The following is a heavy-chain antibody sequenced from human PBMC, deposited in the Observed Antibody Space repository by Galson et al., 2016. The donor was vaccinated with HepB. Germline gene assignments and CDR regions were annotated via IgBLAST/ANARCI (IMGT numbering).Heavy chain of an antibody. D-gene: IGHD6-13*01. CDR1: SGSIYNSNYY. CDR3: ARGDIQHSNTWYLNWFDP. V-gene: IGHV4-39*01. Sequence: ETLSLTCSVSSGSIYNSNYYWGWIRQPPGKGLEWIGSIYYSGSTYYNPSLKSRVTISVDTSKHQFSLKLSSVTAADTAVYYCARGDIQHSNTWYLNWFDPWGQGTLVTVSS. J-gene: IGHJ5*02. CDR2: IYYSGST.